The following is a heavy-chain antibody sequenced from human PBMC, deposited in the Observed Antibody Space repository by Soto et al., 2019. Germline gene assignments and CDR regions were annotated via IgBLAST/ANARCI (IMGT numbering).Heavy chain of an antibody. CDR3: AREEPYYYGSGSYYTLGY. Sequence: GGSLRLSCAASGFTFSSYAMSWVRQALGKGLEWVAVIWYDGSNKYYADSVKGRFTISRDNSKNTLYLQMNSLRAEDTAVYYCAREEPYYYGSGSYYTLGYWGQGTLVTVSS. V-gene: IGHV3-33*08. D-gene: IGHD3-10*01. J-gene: IGHJ4*02. CDR1: GFTFSSYA. CDR2: IWYDGSNK.